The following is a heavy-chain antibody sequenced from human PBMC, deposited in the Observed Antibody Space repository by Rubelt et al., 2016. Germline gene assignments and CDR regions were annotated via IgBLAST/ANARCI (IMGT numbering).Heavy chain of an antibody. J-gene: IGHJ3*02. D-gene: IGHD3-9*01. CDR3: VCRNQLTGYAFDI. Sequence: EVQLVESGGGLVKPGGSLRLSCAASGFTFSSYSMNWVRQAPGKGLEWVSSISSSSSYIYYADSVKGRFTISTDNAKNSLYRQMNSLRAEDTAVYYCVCRNQLTGYAFDIWGQGTMVTVSS. CDR1: GFTFSSYS. CDR2: ISSSSSYI. V-gene: IGHV3-21*01.